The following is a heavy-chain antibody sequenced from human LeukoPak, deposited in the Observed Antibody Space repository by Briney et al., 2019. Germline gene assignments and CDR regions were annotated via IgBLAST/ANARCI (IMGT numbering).Heavy chain of an antibody. D-gene: IGHD4/OR15-4a*01. CDR3: ARGGVDYGDFDY. J-gene: IGHJ4*02. CDR1: GGSISSHY. Sequence: PSETLSLTCTVSGGSISSHYWSWIRQPPGKGLEWIGYIYYSGSTNYNPSLKSRVTISVDTSKNQFSLKLSSVTAADTAVYYCARGGVDYGDFDYWGQGTLVTVSS. CDR2: IYYSGST. V-gene: IGHV4-59*11.